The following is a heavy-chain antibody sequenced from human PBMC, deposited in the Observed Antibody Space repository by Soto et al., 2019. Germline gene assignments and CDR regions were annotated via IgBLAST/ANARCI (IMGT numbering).Heavy chain of an antibody. CDR3: ARGQRFSDWFDP. CDR1: GGSMSSYY. V-gene: IGHV4-4*07. CDR2: VYSSGGN. D-gene: IGHD3-3*01. Sequence: QVHLQQSGPGLVNPSETLSLTCTVSGGSMSSYYWTWIGQPDGKGLEWIGRVYSSGGNHYTPSLKSRVTISLDTSKNQFSLRLLSVTHADTAVYYCARGQRFSDWFDPWGQGTLVTVSS. J-gene: IGHJ5*02.